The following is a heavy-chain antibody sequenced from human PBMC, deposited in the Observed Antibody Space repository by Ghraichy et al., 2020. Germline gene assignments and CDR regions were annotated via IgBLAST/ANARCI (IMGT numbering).Heavy chain of an antibody. J-gene: IGHJ4*02. Sequence: GGSLRLSCAASGFTFSSYAMTWVRQAPGKGLEWVSATSGGGGSTYYADSVKGRFTISRDNSENTLHLQMNSLRAEDTAVYFCARGFWSGHNSGTFDYWGQGTLVTVSS. D-gene: IGHD3-3*01. CDR3: ARGFWSGHNSGTFDY. V-gene: IGHV3-23*01. CDR1: GFTFSSYA. CDR2: TSGGGGST.